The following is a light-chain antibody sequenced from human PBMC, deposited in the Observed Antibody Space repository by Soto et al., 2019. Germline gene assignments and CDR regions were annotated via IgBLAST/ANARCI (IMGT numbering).Light chain of an antibody. CDR2: GAS. J-gene: IGKJ4*01. CDR3: QHRSNWPRLT. V-gene: IGKV3D-15*01. CDR1: QSVSSN. Sequence: EIVLTQSPGTLSVSPWERATLSCRASQSVSSNLAWYQQKPGQAPRLLIYGASTRATGIPARFSGSGSGTEFTLTISSLQSEDFAVYYCQHRSNWPRLTFGGGTKVDI.